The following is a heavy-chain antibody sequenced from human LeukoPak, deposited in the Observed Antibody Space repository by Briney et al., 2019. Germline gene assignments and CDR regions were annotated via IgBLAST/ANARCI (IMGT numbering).Heavy chain of an antibody. CDR1: GGSISSYY. D-gene: IGHD4-17*01. Sequence: SETLSLACTVSGGSISSYYWSWIRQPPGKGLEWIGEIYHSGSTNYNPSLKSRVTISVDKSKNQFSLKLSSVTAADAAVYYCARDPGGDYGNDAFDIWGQGTMVTVSS. J-gene: IGHJ3*02. V-gene: IGHV4-59*12. CDR2: IYHSGST. CDR3: ARDPGGDYGNDAFDI.